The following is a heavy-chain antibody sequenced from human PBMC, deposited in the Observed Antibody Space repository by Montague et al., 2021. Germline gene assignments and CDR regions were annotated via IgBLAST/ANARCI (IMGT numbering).Heavy chain of an antibody. CDR1: GASLTDKSHH. CDR2: VDVTESR. Sequence: SETLSLTCSVSGASLTDKSHHWVWIRQPPGKGLKRIGNVDVTESRELKASLKSRAHISVDKHKNTFSLNLTSVTAADAAVYFCARTNLGVERLDVWGHGVMVTVSS. D-gene: IGHD3-16*01. J-gene: IGHJ4*01. CDR3: ARTNLGVERLDV. V-gene: IGHV4-39*02.